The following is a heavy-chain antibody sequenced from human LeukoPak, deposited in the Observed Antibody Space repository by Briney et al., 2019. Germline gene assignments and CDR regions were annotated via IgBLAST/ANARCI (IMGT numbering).Heavy chain of an antibody. V-gene: IGHV1-69*13. Sequence: SVKVSCKASGGTFSSYAISWVRQAPGQGLEWMGGVIPIFGTANYAQKFQGRVTITADESTSTAYMELSSLRSEDTAVYYCARDGWYGSGSYSFNWFDPWGQGTLVTVSS. CDR3: ARDGWYGSGSYSFNWFDP. CDR2: VIPIFGTA. CDR1: GGTFSSYA. J-gene: IGHJ5*02. D-gene: IGHD3-10*01.